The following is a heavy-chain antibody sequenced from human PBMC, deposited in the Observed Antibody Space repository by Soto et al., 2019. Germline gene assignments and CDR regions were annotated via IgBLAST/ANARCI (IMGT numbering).Heavy chain of an antibody. J-gene: IGHJ4*02. CDR3: ARASYSSGWGIDY. Sequence: SETLSLTCAVYGGSFSGYYWSWIRQPPGKGLEWIGEINHSGSTNYNPSLKSRVTISVDTSKNQFSLKLSSVTAADTAVYYCARASYSSGWGIDYWGQGTLVTVSS. CDR1: GGSFSGYY. V-gene: IGHV4-34*01. CDR2: INHSGST. D-gene: IGHD6-19*01.